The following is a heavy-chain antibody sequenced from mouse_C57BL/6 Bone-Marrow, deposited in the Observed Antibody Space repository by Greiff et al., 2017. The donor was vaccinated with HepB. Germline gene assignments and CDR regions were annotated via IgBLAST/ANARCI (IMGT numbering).Heavy chain of an antibody. CDR1: GFTFSDYY. Sequence: EVQRVESGGGLVQPGGSLKLSCAASGFTFSDYYMYWVRQTPEKRLEWVAYISNGGGSTYYPDTVKGRFTISRDNAKNTLYLQMSRLKSEDTAMYYCAILRRGYYYAMDYWGQGTSVTVSS. V-gene: IGHV5-12*01. J-gene: IGHJ4*01. D-gene: IGHD1-1*01. CDR3: AILRRGYYYAMDY. CDR2: ISNGGGST.